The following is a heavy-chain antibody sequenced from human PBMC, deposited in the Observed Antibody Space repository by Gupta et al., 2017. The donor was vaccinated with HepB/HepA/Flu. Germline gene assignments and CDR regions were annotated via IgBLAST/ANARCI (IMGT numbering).Heavy chain of an antibody. Sequence: QVQLVQSGAEVKKPGASVKVSCKASGYTFTGYYMHWVPQAPGQGLERMGWINPNSSGTNYAQKFQGRVTMTRDTSISTAYMELSRLRSDDTAVYYCARDPRYYCSSTSCYAPRGYYYYYMDVWGKGTTVTVSS. CDR3: ARDPRYYCSSTSCYAPRGYYYYYMDV. J-gene: IGHJ6*03. V-gene: IGHV1-2*02. D-gene: IGHD2-2*01. CDR1: GYTFTGYY. CDR2: INPNSSGT.